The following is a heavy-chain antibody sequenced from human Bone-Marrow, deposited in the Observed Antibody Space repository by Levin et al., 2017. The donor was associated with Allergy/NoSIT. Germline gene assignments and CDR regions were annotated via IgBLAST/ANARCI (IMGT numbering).Heavy chain of an antibody. CDR3: ARGSPVQGELGYDYYFMDV. J-gene: IGHJ6*03. D-gene: IGHD3-10*01. V-gene: IGHV1-69*13. CDR2: IIPFFGTV. Sequence: ASVKVSCKASGGTFSSYSFTWVRQAPGHGPEWMGGIIPFFGTVDYAQEFQGRVTITADESTSTAYMELSSLRSDDTAVYYCARGSPVQGELGYDYYFMDVWGKGTTVTVSS. CDR1: GGTFSSYS.